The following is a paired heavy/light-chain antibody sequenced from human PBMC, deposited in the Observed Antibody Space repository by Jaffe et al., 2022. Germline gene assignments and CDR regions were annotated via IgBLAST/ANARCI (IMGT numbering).Heavy chain of an antibody. V-gene: IGHV4-34*01. Sequence: QVQLQQWGAGLLKPSETLSLTCAVYGGSFSGYYWSWIRQPPGKGLEWIGEINHSGSTNYNPSLKSRVTISVDTSKNQFSLKLSSVTAADTAVYYCARRRSSLYYDFWSGYYPSSSWHPGGSYYMDVWGKGTTVTVSS. CDR3: ARRRSSLYYDFWSGYYPSSSWHPGGSYYMDV. J-gene: IGHJ6*03. CDR1: GGSFSGYY. D-gene: IGHD3-3*01. CDR2: INHSGST.
Light chain of an antibody. J-gene: IGKJ5*01. CDR2: LGS. Sequence: DIVMTQSPLSLPVTPGEPASISCRSSQSLLHSNGYNYLDWYLQKPGQSPQLLIYLGSNRASGVPDRFSGSGSGTDFTLKISRVEAEDVGVYYCMQALQTRPITFGQGTRLEIK. CDR1: QSLLHSNGYNY. V-gene: IGKV2-28*01. CDR3: MQALQTRPIT.